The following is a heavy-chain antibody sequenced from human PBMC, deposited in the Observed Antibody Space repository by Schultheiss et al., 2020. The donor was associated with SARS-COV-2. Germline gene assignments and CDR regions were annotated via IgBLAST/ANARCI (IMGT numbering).Heavy chain of an antibody. CDR3: ARGWYSSSSDFDY. CDR1: GGSISSGGYY. Sequence: SETLSLTCTVSGGSISSGGYYWSWIRQHPGKGLEWIGYIYYSGSTYYNPSLKSRVTISVDTSKSQFSLKLSSVTAADTAVYYCARGWYSSSSDFDYWGQGTLVTVSS. D-gene: IGHD6-13*01. V-gene: IGHV4-31*03. J-gene: IGHJ4*02. CDR2: IYYSGST.